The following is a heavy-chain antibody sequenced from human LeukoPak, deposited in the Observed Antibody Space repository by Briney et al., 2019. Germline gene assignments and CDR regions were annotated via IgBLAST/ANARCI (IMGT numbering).Heavy chain of an antibody. CDR1: GFTFSDCY. CDR2: ISSSGSTI. CDR3: ARTYDSSGSDAFDI. D-gene: IGHD3-22*01. J-gene: IGHJ3*02. Sequence: PGGSLRLSCAASGFTFSDCYMSWIRQAPGKGLEWVSYISSSGSTIYYADSVKGRFTISRDNAKNSLYLQMNSLRAEDTAVYYCARTYDSSGSDAFDIWGQGTMVTVSS. V-gene: IGHV3-11*04.